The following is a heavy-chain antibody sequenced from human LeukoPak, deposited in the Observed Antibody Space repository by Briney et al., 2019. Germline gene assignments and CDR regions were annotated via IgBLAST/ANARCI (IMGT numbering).Heavy chain of an antibody. D-gene: IGHD2-2*01. V-gene: IGHV4-34*01. CDR1: GGSFSGYY. J-gene: IGHJ4*02. CDR3: ASAGYCSSTTCPNYFDS. CDR2: INHYGNT. Sequence: SETLSLTCAVYGGSFSGYYWTWIRQPPGKGLEWIGEINHYGNTGYNPSLKSRVTISLDTSKNQFSLKLNSVTAAGTAVYYCASAGYCSSTTCPNYFDSWGQGTLVTVSS.